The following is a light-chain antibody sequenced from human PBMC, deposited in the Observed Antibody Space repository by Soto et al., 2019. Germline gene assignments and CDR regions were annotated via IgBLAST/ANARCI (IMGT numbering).Light chain of an antibody. J-gene: IGKJ1*01. CDR3: QQYGSSAWT. CDR1: QSISSNF. CDR2: GAS. V-gene: IGKV3-20*01. Sequence: IVLTQYPGTLSLSQGEGATLSCRASQSISSNFLAWYQQKRGQAPRLLIHGASNRATGIPDRFSGSGSGTDFTLTISRLEPEDFAVFYCQQYGSSAWTFGQGTKVDIK.